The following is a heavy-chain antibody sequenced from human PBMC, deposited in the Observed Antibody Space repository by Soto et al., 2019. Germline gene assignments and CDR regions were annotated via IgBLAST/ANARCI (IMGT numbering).Heavy chain of an antibody. CDR1: GYTFTSYD. V-gene: IGHV1-8*01. CDR2: MNPNSGNT. D-gene: IGHD6-19*01. J-gene: IGHJ4*02. CDR3: ARERSSGWYVDY. Sequence: QVQLVQSGAEVKKPGASVKVSCKASGYTFTSYDINWLRQATGQGLEWMGWMNPNSGNTAYAQKFQGRVTMTRNTSISTAYMELSSLRSEDTAVYYCARERSSGWYVDYWGQGTLVTVSS.